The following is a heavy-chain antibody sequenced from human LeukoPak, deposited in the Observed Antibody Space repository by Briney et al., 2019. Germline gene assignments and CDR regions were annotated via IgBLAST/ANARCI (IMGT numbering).Heavy chain of an antibody. J-gene: IGHJ4*02. CDR2: IYYSGST. V-gene: IGHV4-39*07. CDR3: ARGDYNGGNRYSDH. CDR1: GGSISSSSYY. D-gene: IGHD3-10*01. Sequence: PSETLSLTCTVSGGSISSSSYYWGWIRQPPGKGLEWIGSIYYSGSTYYNPSLKSRVTISVDTSKNQFSLKLNSLTAADTAVYYCARGDYNGGNRYSDHWGQGTLVTVSP.